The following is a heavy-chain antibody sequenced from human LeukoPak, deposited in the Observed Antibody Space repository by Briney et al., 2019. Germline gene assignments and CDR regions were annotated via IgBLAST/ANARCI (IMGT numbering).Heavy chain of an antibody. CDR1: GGSISSYY. CDR3: ARVSGPFSYGNWFDA. D-gene: IGHD5-18*01. J-gene: IGHJ5*02. CDR2: IYYSGST. Sequence: SETLSLTCTVSGGSISSYYWSWIRQPPGKGLEWIGYIYYSGSTNYNPSLKSRVTISVDTSKNQFSLKLSSATAADTAVYYCARVSGPFSYGNWFDAWGQGTLVTVSS. V-gene: IGHV4-59*01.